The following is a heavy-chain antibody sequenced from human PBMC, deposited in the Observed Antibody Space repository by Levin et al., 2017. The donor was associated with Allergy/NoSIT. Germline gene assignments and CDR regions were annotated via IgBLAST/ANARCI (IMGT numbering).Heavy chain of an antibody. J-gene: IGHJ6*03. CDR2: IYTSGST. CDR1: GGSISSGSYY. Sequence: SQTLSLTCTVSGGSISSGSYYWSWIRQPAGKGLEWIGRIYTSGSTNYNPSLKSRVTISVDTSKNQFSLKLSSVTAADTAMYYCARDSPDYYYYYYMDVWGKGTTVTVSS. V-gene: IGHV4-61*02. CDR3: ARDSPDYYYYYYMDV.